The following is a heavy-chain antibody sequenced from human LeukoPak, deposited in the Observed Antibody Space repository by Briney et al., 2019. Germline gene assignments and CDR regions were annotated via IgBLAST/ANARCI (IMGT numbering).Heavy chain of an antibody. J-gene: IGHJ4*02. V-gene: IGHV4-34*01. D-gene: IGHD6-13*01. Sequence: SETLSLTCAVYGGSFSGYYWSWIRQPPGKGLEWIGEINHSGSTNYNPSLKSRVTISLDTSKNQFSLKLSSVTAADTAVYYCVRDMGSSTSKDWGQGTLVTVSS. CDR3: VRDMGSSTSKD. CDR2: INHSGST. CDR1: GGSFSGYY.